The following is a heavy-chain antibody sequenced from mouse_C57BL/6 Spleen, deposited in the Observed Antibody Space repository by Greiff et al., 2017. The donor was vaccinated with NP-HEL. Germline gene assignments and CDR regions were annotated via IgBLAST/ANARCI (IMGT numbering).Heavy chain of an antibody. V-gene: IGHV1-64*01. Sequence: QVQLQQPGAELVRPGSSVKLSCKASGYTFTSYWMHWVKQRPIQGLEWIGMIHPNSGSTNYNEKFKSKATLTVDKSSSTAYMQLSSLTSEDSAVYYCANYYGSSYAMDYWGQGTSVTVSS. CDR3: ANYYGSSYAMDY. J-gene: IGHJ4*01. D-gene: IGHD1-1*01. CDR2: IHPNSGST. CDR1: GYTFTSYW.